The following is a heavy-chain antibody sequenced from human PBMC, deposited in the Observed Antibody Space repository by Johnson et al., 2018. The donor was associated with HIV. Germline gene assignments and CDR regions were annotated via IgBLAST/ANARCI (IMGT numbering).Heavy chain of an antibody. V-gene: IGHV3-7*01. Sequence: VQLVESGGGVVQPGRSLRLSCAASGFTFSSYAMHWVRQAPGKGLEWVAGIKYDGSGKFCVDSVKGRFTISRDNAKDSLFLQMNSLRAEDTAVYYCTTWWELLGPDDAFDIWGQGTMVTVSS. CDR1: GFTFSSYA. J-gene: IGHJ3*02. CDR3: TTWWELLGPDDAFDI. D-gene: IGHD1-26*01. CDR2: IKYDGSGK.